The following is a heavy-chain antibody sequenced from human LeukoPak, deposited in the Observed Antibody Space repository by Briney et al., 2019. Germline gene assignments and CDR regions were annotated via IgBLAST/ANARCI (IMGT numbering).Heavy chain of an antibody. CDR3: ARDVAARPDYFDY. Sequence: SETLSLTCAVSGYSISSDYYWGWIRQPPGKGLEWIGTIYHSGSTYYNPSLKSRVTISVGTSKNQFSLKLSSVTAADTAVYYCARDVAARPDYFDYWGQGTLVTVSS. CDR1: GYSISSDYY. J-gene: IGHJ4*02. V-gene: IGHV4-38-2*02. CDR2: IYHSGST. D-gene: IGHD6-6*01.